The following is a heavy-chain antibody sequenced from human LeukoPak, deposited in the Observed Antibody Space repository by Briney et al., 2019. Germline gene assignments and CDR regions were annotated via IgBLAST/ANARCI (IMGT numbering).Heavy chain of an antibody. Sequence: GGSLRLSCAASGFTFSSYGMNWVRQTPGKGLEWVSSISSSSSYIYYADSVKGRFTISRDNAKNSLYLQMNSLRADDTAVYYCARVAYSSSWRERYKYYLDYWGQGTLVTVSS. CDR2: ISSSSSYI. CDR3: ARVAYSSSWRERYKYYLDY. J-gene: IGHJ4*02. D-gene: IGHD6-13*01. CDR1: GFTFSSYG. V-gene: IGHV3-21*06.